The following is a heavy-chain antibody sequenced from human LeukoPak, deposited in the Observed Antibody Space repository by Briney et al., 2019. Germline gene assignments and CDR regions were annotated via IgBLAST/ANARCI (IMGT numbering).Heavy chain of an antibody. J-gene: IGHJ4*02. D-gene: IGHD3-9*01. CDR3: ARGGDYDILTGYYIPPYFDY. CDR2: IYYSGST. Sequence: SETLSLTCTVSGGSISSGGYYWSWIRQHPGKGLEWVGYIYYSGSTYYNPSLKSRVTISVDTSKNQFSLQLSSVTAADTAVYYCARGGDYDILTGYYIPPYFDYWGQGTLVTVSS. CDR1: GGSISSGGYY. V-gene: IGHV4-31*03.